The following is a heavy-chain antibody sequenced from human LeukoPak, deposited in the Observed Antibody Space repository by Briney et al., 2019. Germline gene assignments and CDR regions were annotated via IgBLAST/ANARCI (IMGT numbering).Heavy chain of an antibody. CDR2: MNPNSGNT. V-gene: IGHV1-8*01. Sequence: ASVKVSCKASGYTFTSYDINWVRQATGQGLEWMGWMNPNSGNTGSTQRFQGRITMTRDTSISTAYMELSSLRSEDTAVYYCARGPLVRLPSSFDPWGQGTLVTVSS. D-gene: IGHD3-16*02. J-gene: IGHJ5*02. CDR3: ARGPLVRLPSSFDP. CDR1: GYTFTSYD.